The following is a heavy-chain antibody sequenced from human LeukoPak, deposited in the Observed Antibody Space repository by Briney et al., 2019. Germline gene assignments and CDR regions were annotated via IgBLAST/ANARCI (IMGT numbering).Heavy chain of an antibody. V-gene: IGHV3-11*04. CDR2: ISSSGSTI. J-gene: IGHJ4*02. D-gene: IGHD6-19*01. CDR1: GFSFRDYY. Sequence: PGGSLRLSCAASGFSFRDYYMGWIRQAPGRGLEWVSYISSSGSTIYYADSVKGRFTISRDNAKNSMYLQMNNLRAEDTAVYYCAGGGGWLFDHWGQGTLVTVSS. CDR3: AGGGGWLFDH.